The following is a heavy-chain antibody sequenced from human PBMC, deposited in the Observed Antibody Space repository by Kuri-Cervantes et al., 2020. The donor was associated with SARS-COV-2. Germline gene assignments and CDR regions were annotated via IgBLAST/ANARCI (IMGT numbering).Heavy chain of an antibody. CDR1: GFTFSDYY. V-gene: IGHV3-11*06. D-gene: IGHD6-19*01. CDR2: ISSSSSYT. Sequence: GESLKISCAASGFTFSDYYMSWIRQAPGKGLEWVSYISSSSSYTNYADSVKVRFTISRDNAKNSLYLQMNSLRAEDTAVYYCARGQGSGWYLGLSANWFDPWGQGTLVTVSS. J-gene: IGHJ5*02. CDR3: ARGQGSGWYLGLSANWFDP.